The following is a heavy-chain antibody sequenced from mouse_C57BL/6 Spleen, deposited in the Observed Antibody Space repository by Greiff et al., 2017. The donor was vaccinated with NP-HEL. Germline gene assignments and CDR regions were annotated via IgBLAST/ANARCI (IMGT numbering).Heavy chain of an antibody. V-gene: IGHV1-80*01. CDR3: ARGDYYCGSSYGYFDV. CDR2: IYPGDGDT. Sequence: QVQLQQSGAELVKPGASVKISCKASGYAFSSYWMNWVKQRPGKGLEWIGQIYPGDGDTNYNGKFKGKATLTADKSSSTDFMQLSSLTSDDSAVYFGARGDYYCGSSYGYFDVWGTGTTVTVSS. CDR1: GYAFSSYW. J-gene: IGHJ1*03. D-gene: IGHD1-1*01.